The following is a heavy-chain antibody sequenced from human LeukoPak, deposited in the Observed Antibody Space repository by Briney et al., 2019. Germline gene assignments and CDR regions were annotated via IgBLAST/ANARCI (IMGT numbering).Heavy chain of an antibody. Sequence: SETPSLTCTVSGGSISSSSYYWGWIRQPPGKGLEWIGSIYYSGSTYYNPSLKSRVTISVDTSKNQFSLKLSSVTAADTAVYYCARRTKGITGTTLYFDYWGQGTLVTVSS. J-gene: IGHJ4*02. CDR2: IYYSGST. D-gene: IGHD1-20*01. CDR1: GGSISSSSYY. V-gene: IGHV4-39*01. CDR3: ARRTKGITGTTLYFDY.